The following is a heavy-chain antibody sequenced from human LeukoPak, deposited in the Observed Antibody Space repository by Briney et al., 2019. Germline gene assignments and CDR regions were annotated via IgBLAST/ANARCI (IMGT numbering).Heavy chain of an antibody. J-gene: IGHJ4*02. V-gene: IGHV4-39*01. CDR3: ARAKGKMATISYYFDY. CDR2: IYYSGST. D-gene: IGHD5-24*01. CDR1: GGSISSSSYY. Sequence: SETLSLTCTVSGGSISSSSYYWGWIRQPPGEGLEWIGSIYYSGSTYYNPSLKSRVTISVDTSKNQFSLKLSSVTAADTAVYYCARAKGKMATISYYFDYWGQGTLSPSPQ.